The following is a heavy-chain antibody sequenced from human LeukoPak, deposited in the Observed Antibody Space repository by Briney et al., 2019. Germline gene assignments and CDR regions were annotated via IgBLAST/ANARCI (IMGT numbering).Heavy chain of an antibody. CDR2: ISYDGSNK. J-gene: IGHJ4*02. CDR3: ARVAYYYDSSGYYYIDY. Sequence: GGSLRLSCAASGFTFSSYAMHWVRQAPGKGLEWVAVISYDGSNKYYADSVKGRFTISRDNSKNTLYLQMNSLRAEDTAVYYCARVAYYYDSSGYYYIDYWGQGTLVTVSS. D-gene: IGHD3-22*01. V-gene: IGHV3-30-3*01. CDR1: GFTFSSYA.